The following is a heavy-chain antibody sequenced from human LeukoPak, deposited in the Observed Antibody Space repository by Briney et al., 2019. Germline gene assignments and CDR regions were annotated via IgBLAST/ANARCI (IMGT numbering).Heavy chain of an antibody. CDR2: IIPIFGTA. V-gene: IGHV1-69*13. Sequence: ASVKVSCEASGGTFSSYAISWVRQAPGQGLEWMGGIIPIFGTANYAQKFQGRVTITADESTSTAYMELRSLRSEDTAVYYCARDGGYSSSGDAFDIWGQGTMVTVSS. J-gene: IGHJ3*02. D-gene: IGHD6-6*01. CDR1: GGTFSSYA. CDR3: ARDGGYSSSGDAFDI.